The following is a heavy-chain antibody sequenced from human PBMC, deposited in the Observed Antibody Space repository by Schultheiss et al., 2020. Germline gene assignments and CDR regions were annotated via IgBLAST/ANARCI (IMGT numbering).Heavy chain of an antibody. CDR3: ARDSTKIYDSSATFDY. V-gene: IGHV1-18*04. D-gene: IGHD3-22*01. J-gene: IGHJ4*02. CDR1: GYTCSSNG. CDR2: ISTNNGNT. Sequence: ASVKVSCKASGYTCSSNGISWERQAPGQGLEWMGWISTNNGNTKYAQKVQGRVTMTTDTSTSTAYMELGGLRSDDTAVYYCARDSTKIYDSSATFDYWGQGTLVTVSS.